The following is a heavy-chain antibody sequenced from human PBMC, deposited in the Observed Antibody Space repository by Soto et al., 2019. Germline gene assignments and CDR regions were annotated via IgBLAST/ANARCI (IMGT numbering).Heavy chain of an antibody. CDR2: ISGSGGST. V-gene: IGHV3-23*01. Sequence: EVQLLESGGGLVQPGGSLRLSCAASGFTFSSYAMSWVRQAPGKGLEWVSAISGSGGSTYYADSVKGRFTISRDNSKNTLYLQMNSLRAEDTAVYYCAKDLHITMIVVVTQGYYFDYWGQGTLVTVSS. D-gene: IGHD3-22*01. CDR3: AKDLHITMIVVVTQGYYFDY. J-gene: IGHJ4*02. CDR1: GFTFSSYA.